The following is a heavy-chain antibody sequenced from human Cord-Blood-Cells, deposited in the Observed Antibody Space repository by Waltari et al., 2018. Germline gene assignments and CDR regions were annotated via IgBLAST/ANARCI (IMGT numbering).Heavy chain of an antibody. D-gene: IGHD5-18*01. CDR3: ARAAVLGYSYGDY. Sequence: QVQLVESGGGVVQPGRSLRLSCAASGFTFSSYGLHWVRQAPGKGLEWVAVIWYDGSNKYYADSVKGRFTISRDNSKNTLYLQMNSLRAEDTAVYYCARAAVLGYSYGDYWGQGTLVTVSS. CDR1: GFTFSSYG. V-gene: IGHV3-33*01. J-gene: IGHJ4*02. CDR2: IWYDGSNK.